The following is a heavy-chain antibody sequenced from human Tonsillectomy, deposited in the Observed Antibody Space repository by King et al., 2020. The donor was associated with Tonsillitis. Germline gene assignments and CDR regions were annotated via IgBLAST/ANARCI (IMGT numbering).Heavy chain of an antibody. D-gene: IGHD6-19*01. CDR3: ARGGWSRDY. Sequence: QLQESGPGLVKPSETLSLTCTVSGGSISNHYWSWIRQPPGKGLEWIVYVYYAATSNDNPSLKSRDTISVDTSKNQFSLRLSSVSAADTAVYYCARGGWSRDYWGQGILVTVSS. CDR2: VYYAATS. V-gene: IGHV4-59*11. CDR1: GGSISNHY. J-gene: IGHJ4*02.